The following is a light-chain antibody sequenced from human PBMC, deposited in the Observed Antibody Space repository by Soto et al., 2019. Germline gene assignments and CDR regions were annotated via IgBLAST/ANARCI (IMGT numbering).Light chain of an antibody. CDR2: EDN. Sequence: QSVLTQPASVSGSPGQSITISCTGTSSDVGAYNLVSWYQQHPGKAPKLMIYEDNERPSGVSNRFSGSKSANTASLTIAGLQTEDGADYYCCSYGGVTSVVFGGGTKVTVL. CDR3: CSYGGVTSVV. CDR1: SSDVGAYNL. J-gene: IGLJ2*01. V-gene: IGLV2-23*01.